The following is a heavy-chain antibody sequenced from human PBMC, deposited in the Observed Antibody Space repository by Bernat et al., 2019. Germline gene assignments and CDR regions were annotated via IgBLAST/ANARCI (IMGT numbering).Heavy chain of an antibody. D-gene: IGHD7-27*01. CDR1: GFTFSSYS. V-gene: IGHV3-23*01. CDR3: ARARQSSWDSFDL. Sequence: DVQLLESGGGLAQPGGPLRLSCVASGFTFSSYSMSWVRQAPGKGLEWVSVISGSGGSTYYADSVKGRFTISRDNSKNTLYLQTDIPRTEDTAVYYCARARQSSWDSFDLWGQGTLVTVSS. CDR2: ISGSGGST. J-gene: IGHJ4*02.